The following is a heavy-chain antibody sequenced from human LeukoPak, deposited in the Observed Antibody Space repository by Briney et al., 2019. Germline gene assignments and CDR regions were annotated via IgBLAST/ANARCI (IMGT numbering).Heavy chain of an antibody. V-gene: IGHV4-34*01. J-gene: IGHJ6*02. Sequence: PSETLSLTCAVYGGSFSGYYWNWIRQPPGRGLEWIGEISQSGSTNYNPFLKSRITMSVDTSKNQFSLQLRSMTAADTAVYFCARATDDEFYLYYGMDVWGQGTTVTVSS. CDR3: ARATDDEFYLYYGMDV. D-gene: IGHD3-16*01. CDR2: ISQSGST. CDR1: GGSFSGYY.